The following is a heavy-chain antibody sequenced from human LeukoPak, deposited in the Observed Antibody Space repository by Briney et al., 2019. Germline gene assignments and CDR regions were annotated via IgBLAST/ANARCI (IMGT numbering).Heavy chain of an antibody. CDR3: AREGPLSSGYIMN. CDR1: GGTFSSYA. CDR2: IIPIFGTA. V-gene: IGHV1-69*13. D-gene: IGHD3-22*01. J-gene: IGHJ4*02. Sequence: ASVKVSCKASGGTFSSYAISWVRLAPGQGLEWMGGIIPIFGTANYAQKFQGRVTITADESTSTAYMELSSLRSEDTAVYYCAREGPLSSGYIMNWGQGTLVTVSS.